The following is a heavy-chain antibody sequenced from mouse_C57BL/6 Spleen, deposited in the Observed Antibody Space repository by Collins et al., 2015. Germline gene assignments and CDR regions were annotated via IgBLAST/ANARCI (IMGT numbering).Heavy chain of an antibody. J-gene: IGHJ4*01. Sequence: QVQLQQPGTELVKPGASVKLSCKASGYTLTSYWMHWVKQRPGQGLEWIGNINPSNGGTNYNEKFKGKATLTGDKSSSTAYMQLSSLTSEDSAVYFCARGGYHGNPGAVDYWGQGTSVTVSS. CDR3: ARGGYHGNPGAVDY. CDR2: INPSNGGT. V-gene: IGHV1-53*01. CDR1: GYTLTSYW. D-gene: IGHD2-1*01.